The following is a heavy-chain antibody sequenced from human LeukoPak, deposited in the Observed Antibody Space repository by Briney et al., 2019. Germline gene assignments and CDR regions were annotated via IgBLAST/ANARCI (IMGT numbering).Heavy chain of an antibody. CDR1: GGSISSYY. Sequence: PSETLSLTCTVSGGSISSYYWSWIRQPPGKGLEWIGYIYYSGSTNYNPSLKSRVTISVDTSKNQFSLKLSSVTAADTAVYYCAREKRNQIRGVMSSYFDYWGQGTLVTVSS. J-gene: IGHJ4*02. V-gene: IGHV4-59*12. CDR2: IYYSGST. D-gene: IGHD3-10*01. CDR3: AREKRNQIRGVMSSYFDY.